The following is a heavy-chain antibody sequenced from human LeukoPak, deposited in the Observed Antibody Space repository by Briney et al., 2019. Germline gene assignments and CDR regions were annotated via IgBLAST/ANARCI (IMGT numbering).Heavy chain of an antibody. CDR3: ARGWWSYYLFDY. D-gene: IGHD1-26*01. CDR2: IYYSGST. J-gene: IGHJ4*02. Sequence: SETLSLTCTVSGDSINSDYYWDWIRQPPGKGLEWIGTIYYSGSTYYNPSLKSRVTISVDTSKNQFSLKLSSVTAADTAVYYCARGWWSYYLFDYWGQGTLVTVSS. V-gene: IGHV4-38-2*02. CDR1: GDSINSDYY.